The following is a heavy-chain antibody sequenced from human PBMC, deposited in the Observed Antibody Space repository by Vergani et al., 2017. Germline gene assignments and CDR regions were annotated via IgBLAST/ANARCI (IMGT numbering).Heavy chain of an antibody. J-gene: IGHJ4*02. Sequence: QVQLQESGPGLVKPSETLSLTCTVSGYSISSGYYWGWIRQPPGKGLEWIGSIYHSGGTYYNPSLKSRVTISVDTSKNQFFLKLSSVTAVDTAVYYCARVGANISGRDYWGQGTLVTVSS. CDR1: GYSISSGYY. V-gene: IGHV4-38-2*02. D-gene: IGHD6-19*01. CDR2: IYHSGGT. CDR3: ARVGANISGRDY.